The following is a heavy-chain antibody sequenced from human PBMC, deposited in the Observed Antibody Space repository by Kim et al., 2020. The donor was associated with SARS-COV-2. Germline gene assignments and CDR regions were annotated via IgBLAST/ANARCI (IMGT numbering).Heavy chain of an antibody. D-gene: IGHD3-22*01. J-gene: IGHJ4*02. CDR3: ALGGYYDSSGYLTPSDC. CDR1: GGSISSYY. Sequence: SETLSLTCTVSGGSISSYYWSWIRQPPGKGLEWIGYIYYSGSTNYNPSLKSRVTISVDTSKNQFSLKLIIVTAADTAVYYCALGGYYDSSGYLTPSDCWGQGTLVTVSS. V-gene: IGHV4-59*01. CDR2: IYYSGST.